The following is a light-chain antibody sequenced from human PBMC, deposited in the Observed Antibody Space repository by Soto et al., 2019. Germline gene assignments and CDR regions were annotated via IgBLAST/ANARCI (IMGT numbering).Light chain of an antibody. V-gene: IGKV3-15*01. CDR3: HQYDKWPPIT. CDR2: DAS. J-gene: IGKJ5*01. CDR1: QSVSIL. Sequence: IVLTTSPGTLSFSPGETATLTCRTSQSVSILLAWYQQTPGQAPRLLIYDASTRATDIPTRFSGSGSGTEFTLTISSLQSEDFAVYYCHQYDKWPPITFGQGTGLEI.